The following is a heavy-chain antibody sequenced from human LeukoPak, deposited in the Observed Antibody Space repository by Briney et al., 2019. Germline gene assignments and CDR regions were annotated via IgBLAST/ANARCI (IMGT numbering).Heavy chain of an antibody. Sequence: PGGSLRLSCAASGFTFSDYYMSWIRQAPGKGLEWVSAISGSGGSTYYADSVKGRFTISRDNSKNTLYLQMNSLRAEDTAVYYCAKDPLDAFDIWGQGTMVTVSS. CDR2: ISGSGGST. J-gene: IGHJ3*02. CDR1: GFTFSDYY. CDR3: AKDPLDAFDI. V-gene: IGHV3-23*01.